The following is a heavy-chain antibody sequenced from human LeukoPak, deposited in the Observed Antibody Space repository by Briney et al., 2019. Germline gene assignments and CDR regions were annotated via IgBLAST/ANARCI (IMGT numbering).Heavy chain of an antibody. V-gene: IGHV1-18*01. J-gene: IGHJ6*02. CDR3: ARDRYPYDILTGYHYYYYGMDV. D-gene: IGHD3-9*01. CDR2: ISPYNANT. Sequence: ASVKVSCKTSGYTFSRYGISWVRQAPGQGLEWMGWISPYNANTNYEQKFQGRVTMTTDTSTSTAYMELRSLRSDDTAVYYCARDRYPYDILTGYHYYYYGMDVWGQGTTVTVSS. CDR1: GYTFSRYG.